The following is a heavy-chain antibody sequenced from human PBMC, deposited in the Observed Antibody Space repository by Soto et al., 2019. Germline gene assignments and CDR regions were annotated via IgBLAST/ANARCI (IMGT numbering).Heavy chain of an antibody. CDR3: ARGSLRSFAWVFSFDY. CDR1: GGSISSGGYS. CDR2: IYHSGST. J-gene: IGHJ4*02. D-gene: IGHD3-9*01. Sequence: PSETLSLTCAVSGGSISSGGYSWSWIRQPPGKGLEWIGYIYHSGSTYYNPSLKSRVTISVDRSKNQFSPKLSSVTAADTAVYYCARGSLRSFAWVFSFDYWGQGAPVTISS. V-gene: IGHV4-30-2*01.